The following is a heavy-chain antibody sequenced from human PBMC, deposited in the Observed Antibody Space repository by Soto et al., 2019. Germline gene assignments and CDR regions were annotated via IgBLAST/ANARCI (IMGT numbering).Heavy chain of an antibody. Sequence: ASVKVSCKASGYTFTSYAMHWVRQAPGQRLEWMGWINAGNGNTKYSQKFQGRVTITRDTSASTAYMELSSLRSEDTAVYYCARGREYCSSTSCYDLWFDPWGQGTLVTVSS. CDR3: ARGREYCSSTSCYDLWFDP. CDR2: INAGNGNT. J-gene: IGHJ5*02. CDR1: GYTFTSYA. D-gene: IGHD2-2*01. V-gene: IGHV1-3*01.